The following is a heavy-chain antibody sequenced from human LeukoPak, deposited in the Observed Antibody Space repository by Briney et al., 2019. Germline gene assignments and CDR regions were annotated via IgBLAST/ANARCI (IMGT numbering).Heavy chain of an antibody. V-gene: IGHV3-23*01. D-gene: IGHD4-17*01. CDR3: AKALLGDYGDYVGSAFDV. J-gene: IGHJ3*01. CDR1: GFTFSSYA. Sequence: GGSLRLSCAASGFTFSSYAMSWVRQAPGKGLEWVSAISGSGGSTYYADSVKGRFTISRDNSKNTLYLQMNSLRAEDTAVYYCAKALLGDYGDYVGSAFDVWGQGTMVTVSS. CDR2: ISGSGGST.